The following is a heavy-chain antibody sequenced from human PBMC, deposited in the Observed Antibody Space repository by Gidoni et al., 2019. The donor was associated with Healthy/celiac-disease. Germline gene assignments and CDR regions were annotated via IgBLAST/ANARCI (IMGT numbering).Heavy chain of an antibody. CDR3: ARHYPTVVTPFDY. J-gene: IGHJ4*02. D-gene: IGHD4-17*01. V-gene: IGHV3-66*02. CDR1: GFTVRSNY. CDR2: IYSGGST. Sequence: EVQLVESGGGLVQHGGSLRLSCAASGFTVRSNYMRWVRQAPGKGLEWVSVIYSGGSTYYADSVKGRFTISRDNSKNTLYLQMNSLRAEDTAVYYCARHYPTVVTPFDYWGQGTLVTVSS.